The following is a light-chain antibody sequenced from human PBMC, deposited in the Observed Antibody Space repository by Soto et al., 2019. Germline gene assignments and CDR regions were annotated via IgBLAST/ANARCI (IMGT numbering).Light chain of an antibody. CDR3: VTWDDSLSGAL. V-gene: IGLV1-47*01. CDR2: KNN. CDR1: RSNIGSNY. J-gene: IGLJ2*01. Sequence: QSVVTQPPSASGTPGQWVTISCSGSRSNIGSNYVYWYQQLPGTAPKLLIYKNNQRPSGVPDRFSASKSGTSASLAISGLRSEDEADHYCVTWDDSLSGALFGGGTKLTVL.